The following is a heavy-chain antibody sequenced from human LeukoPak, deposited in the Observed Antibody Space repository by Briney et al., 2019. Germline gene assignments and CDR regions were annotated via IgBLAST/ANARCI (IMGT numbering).Heavy chain of an antibody. D-gene: IGHD3-10*01. CDR3: AKDPRELGHNWFDP. V-gene: IGHV3-23*01. CDR1: GFTFSSYA. CDR2: ISGSGGGT. Sequence: GGSLRLSCAASGFTFSSYAMSWVRQAPGKGLEWVSVISGSGGGTYYADSVKGRFTISRDNSKNTLYLQMNSLRAEDTAVYYCAKDPRELGHNWFDPWGQGTLVTVSS. J-gene: IGHJ5*02.